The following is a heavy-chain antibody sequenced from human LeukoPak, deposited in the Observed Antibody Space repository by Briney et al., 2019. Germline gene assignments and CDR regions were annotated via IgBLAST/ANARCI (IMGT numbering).Heavy chain of an antibody. J-gene: IGHJ6*02. D-gene: IGHD4-23*01. V-gene: IGHV3-7*01. CDR1: GFTFSGFW. Sequence: GGSLRLSCAASGFTFSGFWMSWVRQAPTKGLEWVANIKYDGSDKRYVDSVKGRFTISRDNSKNTLYLQMNSLRAEDTAVYYCARDPYGGNALEYPLYYYYYGMDVWGQGTTVTVSS. CDR3: ARDPYGGNALEYPLYYYYYGMDV. CDR2: IKYDGSDK.